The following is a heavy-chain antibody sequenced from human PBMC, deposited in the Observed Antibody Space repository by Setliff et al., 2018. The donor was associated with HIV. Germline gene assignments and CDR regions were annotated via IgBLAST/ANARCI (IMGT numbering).Heavy chain of an antibody. V-gene: IGHV4-34*01. CDR1: GGSFSVYY. D-gene: IGHD5-12*01. CDR3: AREPATYNGYNWDYYGTDL. CDR2: INHSGST. Sequence: SETLSLTCDVYGGSFSVYYWTWIRQTPGKGLEWIGEINHSGSTNYNPSLKSRVSISVDTSKNQFSLKLSSVTAADTAVYYCAREPATYNGYNWDYYGTDLWGQGTTVTVSS. J-gene: IGHJ6*02.